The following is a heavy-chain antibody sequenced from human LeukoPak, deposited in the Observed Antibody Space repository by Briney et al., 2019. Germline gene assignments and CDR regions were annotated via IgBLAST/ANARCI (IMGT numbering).Heavy chain of an antibody. Sequence: GGSLRLSCAASGFTVSNKYMSWVRQAPGKGLEWVSIIYSGGSTYYADSVKGRFTISRDNPKSTLSLQLNTLRAADTAVYYCARVDRQWLSDYWGQGTLVTVSS. D-gene: IGHD5-12*01. J-gene: IGHJ4*02. V-gene: IGHV3-53*01. CDR3: ARVDRQWLSDY. CDR2: IYSGGST. CDR1: GFTVSNKY.